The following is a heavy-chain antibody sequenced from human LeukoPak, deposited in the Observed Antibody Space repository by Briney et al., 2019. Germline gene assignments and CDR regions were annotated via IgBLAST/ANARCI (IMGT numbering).Heavy chain of an antibody. D-gene: IGHD3-3*01. J-gene: IGHJ4*02. Sequence: SETLSLTCGVYGGSFSGDYWIWIRQTPGKGLEWIGEINHSGSTNYNPSLKSRVSISVDTSKNQFSLKLSSVTAADTAVYYCARGFGFWSGSEWGQGTLVTVSS. CDR2: INHSGST. V-gene: IGHV4-34*01. CDR1: GGSFSGDY. CDR3: ARGFGFWSGSE.